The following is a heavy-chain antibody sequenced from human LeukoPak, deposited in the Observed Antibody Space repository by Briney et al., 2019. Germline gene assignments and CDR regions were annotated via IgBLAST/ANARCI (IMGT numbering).Heavy chain of an antibody. V-gene: IGHV4-34*01. D-gene: IGHD4-17*01. J-gene: IGHJ5*02. CDR2: INHSGST. CDR1: GGSFSGYY. Sequence: PSETLSLTCAVYGGSFSGYYWSWIRQPPGKGLEWIGEINHSGSTNYNPSLKSRVTISVDTSKNQFSLKLSSVTAADTAVYYCARDQAVTRRVGWFDPWGQGTLVTVSS. CDR3: ARDQAVTRRVGWFDP.